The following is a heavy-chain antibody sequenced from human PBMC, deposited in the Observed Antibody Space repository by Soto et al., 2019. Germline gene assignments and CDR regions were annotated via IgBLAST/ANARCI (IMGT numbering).Heavy chain of an antibody. D-gene: IGHD6-19*01. Sequence: QVQLQQWGAGLLKPSETLSLTCAVYGGSFSGYYWSWIRQPPGKGLEWIGEINHSGSTNYNPSLKRRVTISVDTSKNQFSLKLSSVTAADTAVYYCARSLVAVAGTYYFDYWGQGTLVTVSS. V-gene: IGHV4-34*01. CDR2: INHSGST. CDR3: ARSLVAVAGTYYFDY. CDR1: GGSFSGYY. J-gene: IGHJ4*02.